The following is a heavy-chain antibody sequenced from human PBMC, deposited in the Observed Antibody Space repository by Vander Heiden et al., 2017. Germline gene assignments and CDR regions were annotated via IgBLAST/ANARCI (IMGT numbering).Heavy chain of an antibody. V-gene: IGHV3-23*01. CDR3: AKDLGYCSGGSCQRVPKSPNWFDP. CDR1: GFTCSSYA. J-gene: IGHJ5*02. CDR2: ISGSGGST. Sequence: EVQLLESGGGLVQPGGSLRLSCAASGFTCSSYAMSWVRQAPGKGLEWVSAISGSGGSTYYADSVKGRFTISRDNSKNTLYLQMNSLRAEDTAVYYCAKDLGYCSGGSCQRVPKSPNWFDPWGQGTLVTVSS. D-gene: IGHD2-15*01.